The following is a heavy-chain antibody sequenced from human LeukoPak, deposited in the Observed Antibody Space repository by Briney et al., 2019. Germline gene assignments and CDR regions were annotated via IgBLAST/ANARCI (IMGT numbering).Heavy chain of an antibody. Sequence: PGGSLRLSCAASGFTFSNYGMHWVRQAPGKGLDWVAVISYDGSNKYYADSVKGRFTISRDNSKNTLYLQMNSLRAEDTAVYYCAKSPYYDILTGYFPRNYFDYWGQGTLVTVSS. V-gene: IGHV3-30*18. CDR3: AKSPYYDILTGYFPRNYFDY. D-gene: IGHD3-9*01. J-gene: IGHJ4*02. CDR2: ISYDGSNK. CDR1: GFTFSNYG.